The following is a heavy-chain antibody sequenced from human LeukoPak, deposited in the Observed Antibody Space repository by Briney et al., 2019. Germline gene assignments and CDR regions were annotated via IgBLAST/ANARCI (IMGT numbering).Heavy chain of an antibody. V-gene: IGHV4-34*01. Sequence: SETLSLTCAVYGGSFSGYYWSWIRQPPGKGLEWIGEINHSGSTNYNPSLKSRVTVSVDTSKNQFSLELSSVTAADTAVYYCARTYYYDSSGSPRYYYYMDVWGKGTTVTVSS. CDR2: INHSGST. CDR3: ARTYYYDSSGSPRYYYYMDV. J-gene: IGHJ6*03. D-gene: IGHD3-22*01. CDR1: GGSFSGYY.